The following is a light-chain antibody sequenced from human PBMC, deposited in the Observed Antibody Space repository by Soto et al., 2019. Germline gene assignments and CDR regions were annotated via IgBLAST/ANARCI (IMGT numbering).Light chain of an antibody. J-gene: IGKJ3*01. CDR2: GAS. Sequence: EIVLTQSPGTLSLSPGERATLFCRASQSFTTSQLAWYQQRPGQAPRVLIFGASRRATGIPDRFSGSGSGTDFTLTISRLEPEDSAVYYCQQRSNWPGITFGPGTKVDIK. V-gene: IGKV3D-20*02. CDR1: QSFTTSQ. CDR3: QQRSNWPGIT.